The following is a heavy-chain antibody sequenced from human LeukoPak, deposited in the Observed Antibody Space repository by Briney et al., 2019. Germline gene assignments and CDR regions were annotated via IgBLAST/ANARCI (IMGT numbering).Heavy chain of an antibody. CDR2: IYPGDSDT. D-gene: IGHD2-2*03. Sequence: GESLKISCEGSGYSFTTSWIGWVRQMPEKGLEWMGIIYPGDSDTRYSPSFQGQVTISADKSISTAYLQWSSLKASDTAMYYCARWLGYCSSTTCYQPFVRWGQGTLVTVSS. J-gene: IGHJ4*02. CDR1: GYSFTTSW. CDR3: ARWLGYCSSTTCYQPFVR. V-gene: IGHV5-51*01.